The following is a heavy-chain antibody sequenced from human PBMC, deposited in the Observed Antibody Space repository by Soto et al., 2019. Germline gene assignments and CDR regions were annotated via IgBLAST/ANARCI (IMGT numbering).Heavy chain of an antibody. J-gene: IGHJ3*02. CDR1: GFTFSTYS. CDR3: VRDKHYGFDI. CDR2: ISSTSAI. V-gene: IGHV3-48*01. Sequence: SGGSLRLSCAASGFTFSTYSVNWVRQAPGKGLEWISYISSTSAISYADSVMGRFTISRDDAKNSLYLQMNSLRAEDTAVYYCVRDKHYGFDIWGQGTMVTVSS. D-gene: IGHD4-17*01.